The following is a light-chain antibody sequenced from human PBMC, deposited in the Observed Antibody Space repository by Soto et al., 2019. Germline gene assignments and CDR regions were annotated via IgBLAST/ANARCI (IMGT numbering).Light chain of an antibody. V-gene: IGLV2-14*01. CDR2: DVN. Sequence: QSVLTQPASVSGSPGQSITISCTGTSSDVGGYNYVSWYQQHPGKAPKLMIYDVNNRPSGVSNRFSGSKSGNTASLTISGLQAEDEADYYCSSYTTSSTLVVFGGGNTVTVL. J-gene: IGLJ2*01. CDR1: SSDVGGYNY. CDR3: SSYTTSSTLVV.